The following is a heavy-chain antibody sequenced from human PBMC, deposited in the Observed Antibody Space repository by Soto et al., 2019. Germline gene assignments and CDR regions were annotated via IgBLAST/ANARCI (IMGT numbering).Heavy chain of an antibody. V-gene: IGHV4-34*01. CDR1: GGSFSGYY. J-gene: IGHJ4*02. CDR2: INHSGST. Sequence: QVQLQQWGAGLLKPSETLSLTCAVYGGSFSGYYWSWIRQPPGKGLEWIGEINHSGSTNYNPSLKSRVTISVDTSKNQFSLKLSSVTAADTAVYYCARGLTIAVAGPYYFDYWGQGTLVTVSS. CDR3: ARGLTIAVAGPYYFDY. D-gene: IGHD6-19*01.